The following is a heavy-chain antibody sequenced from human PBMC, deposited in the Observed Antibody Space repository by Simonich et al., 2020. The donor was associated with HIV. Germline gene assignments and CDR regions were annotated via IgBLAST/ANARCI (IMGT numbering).Heavy chain of an antibody. D-gene: IGHD3-16*02. V-gene: IGHV1-18*01. Sequence: QVQLLQSGAEVKKPGASVKVSCKASGYTFTSYGISWVRQAPGQGLEWMGWISADNVNTNYGQKLQGRVTMTTDTSTSTAYMELRSLRSDDTAVYYCARDDRYGDYVDYWGQGTLVTVSS. CDR2: ISADNVNT. CDR3: ARDDRYGDYVDY. J-gene: IGHJ4*02. CDR1: GYTFTSYG.